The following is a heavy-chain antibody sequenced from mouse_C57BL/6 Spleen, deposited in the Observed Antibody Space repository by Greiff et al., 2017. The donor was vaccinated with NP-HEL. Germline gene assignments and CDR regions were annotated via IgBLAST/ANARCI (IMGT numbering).Heavy chain of an antibody. CDR3: ARDYGSSTGFAY. D-gene: IGHD1-1*01. Sequence: QVHLQQPGAELVKPGASVKMSCKASGYTFTSYWITWVKQRPGQGLEWIGDIYPGSGSTNYNEKFKSKATLTVDTSSSTAYMQLSSLTSEDSAVYYCARDYGSSTGFAYWGQGTLVTVSA. J-gene: IGHJ3*01. CDR1: GYTFTSYW. CDR2: IYPGSGST. V-gene: IGHV1-55*01.